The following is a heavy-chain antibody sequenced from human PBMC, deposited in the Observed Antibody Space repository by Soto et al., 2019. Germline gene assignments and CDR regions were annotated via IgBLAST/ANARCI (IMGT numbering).Heavy chain of an antibody. CDR3: ARVYYDFWRGSSGAKYYYYYMDV. D-gene: IGHD3-3*01. V-gene: IGHV1-3*01. J-gene: IGHJ6*03. CDR1: GYTFTSYA. Sequence: GASVKVSCKAPGYTFTSYAMHWVRQAPGQRLEWMGWINAGNGNTKYSQKFQGRVTMTRDTSASTAYLELSSLRSGDTAVYYCARVYYDFWRGSSGAKYYYYYMDVWGKGTPVSVSS. CDR2: INAGNGNT.